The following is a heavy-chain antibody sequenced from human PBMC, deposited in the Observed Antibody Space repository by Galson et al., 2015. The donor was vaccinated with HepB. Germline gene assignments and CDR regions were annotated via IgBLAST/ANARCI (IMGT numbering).Heavy chain of an antibody. CDR2: ISYDGNNK. Sequence: SLRLSCAASGFTFTNFAMHWVRQAPGKGLEWVTTISYDGNNKFYADSVKGRFTVSRDISKNTLYLQMNSLRAEDTALYYCAKDPYLYSALAGTMAGFDYWGQGTLVTVSS. D-gene: IGHD6-19*01. V-gene: IGHV3-30*18. J-gene: IGHJ4*02. CDR1: GFTFTNFA. CDR3: AKDPYLYSALAGTMAGFDY.